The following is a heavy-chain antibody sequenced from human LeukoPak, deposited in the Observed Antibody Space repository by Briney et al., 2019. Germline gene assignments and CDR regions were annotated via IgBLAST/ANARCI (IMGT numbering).Heavy chain of an antibody. D-gene: IGHD3-10*01. V-gene: IGHV4-59*01. CDR2: IYYSGST. CDR3: ARLYYYGSGSIN. Sequence: PSETLSLTCTVSGVSISSYYWSWIRQPPGKGLEWIGYIYYSGSTNYNPSLKSRVTKSVDTSKNQFSLKLSSVTAADTAVYYCARLYYYGSGSINWGQGTLVTVSS. J-gene: IGHJ4*02. CDR1: GVSISSYY.